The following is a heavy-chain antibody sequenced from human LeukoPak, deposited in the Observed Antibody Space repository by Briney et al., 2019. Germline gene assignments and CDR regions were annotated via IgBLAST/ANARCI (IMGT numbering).Heavy chain of an antibody. V-gene: IGHV3-23*01. Sequence: GGSLRLSCAASGFTFSSYSMNWVRQAPGKGLEWVSAISGSGGSTYYADSVKGRFTISRDNSKNTLYLQMNSLRAEDTAVYYCAKDLRRWFGELNWFDPWGQGTLVTVSS. CDR1: GFTFSSYS. CDR2: ISGSGGST. D-gene: IGHD3-10*01. J-gene: IGHJ5*02. CDR3: AKDLRRWFGELNWFDP.